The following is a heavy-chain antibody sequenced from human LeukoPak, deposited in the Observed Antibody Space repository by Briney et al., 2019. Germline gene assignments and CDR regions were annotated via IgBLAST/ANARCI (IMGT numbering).Heavy chain of an antibody. D-gene: IGHD6-19*01. J-gene: IGHJ4*02. CDR3: ARHTSVAGPFDY. V-gene: IGHV4-39*01. CDR1: GGSFSSRSSF. Sequence: PSETLSLTCTVSGGSFSSRSSFWGWIRQPPGKGLDWIGSIYDSETTSYNPSLKSRVTISVDTSKNQFSLKLSSVTAADTAVYYCARHTSVAGPFDYWGQGTLVTVSS. CDR2: IYDSETT.